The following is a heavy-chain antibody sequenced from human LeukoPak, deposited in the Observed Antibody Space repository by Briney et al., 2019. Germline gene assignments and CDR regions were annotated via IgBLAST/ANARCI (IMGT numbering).Heavy chain of an antibody. V-gene: IGHV3-23*01. Sequence: GGSLRLSCAASGFTFTTYAMSWVRQAPGKGLEWVSYISSSSSSTIYYADSVRGRFTISRDNSKDTLFLQMHSLRPGDTAVYYCVREDTPATANYWGQGTLVTISS. D-gene: IGHD2-21*02. CDR2: ISSSSSSTI. CDR1: GFTFTTYA. J-gene: IGHJ4*02. CDR3: VREDTPATANY.